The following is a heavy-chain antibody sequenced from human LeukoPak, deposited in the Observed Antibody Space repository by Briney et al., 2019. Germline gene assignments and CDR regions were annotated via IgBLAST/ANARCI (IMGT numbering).Heavy chain of an antibody. D-gene: IGHD1-1*01. V-gene: IGHV4-59*08. CDR2: IYYSGST. CDR1: GGSISSYY. J-gene: IGHJ4*02. Sequence: SETLSLTCTVSGGSISSYYWNWIRQPPGKGLEWIGYIYYSGSTSFNPSLKSRVTMSVDTSKKQFSLNLSSVTAADTAVYYCATYRGTRGSYYYWGQETLVTVSS. CDR3: ATYRGTRGSYYY.